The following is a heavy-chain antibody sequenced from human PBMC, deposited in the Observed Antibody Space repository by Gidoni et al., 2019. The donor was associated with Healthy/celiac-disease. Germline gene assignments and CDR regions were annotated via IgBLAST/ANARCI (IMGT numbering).Heavy chain of an antibody. CDR3: ARGRYDYVWGSYRQGFDY. V-gene: IGHV4-34*01. Sequence: QVQLQQWGAGLLKPSETLSLTCAVSGGSFSGYYWSWIRQPPGKGLEWIGEINHSGSTNYNPSLKSRVTISVDTSKNQFSLKLSSVTAADTAVYYCARGRYDYVWGSYRQGFDYWGQGTLVTVSS. CDR2: INHSGST. J-gene: IGHJ4*02. D-gene: IGHD3-16*02. CDR1: GGSFSGYY.